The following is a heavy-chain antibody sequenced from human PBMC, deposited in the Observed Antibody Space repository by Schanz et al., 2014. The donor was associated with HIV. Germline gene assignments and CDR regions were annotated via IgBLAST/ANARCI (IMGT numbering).Heavy chain of an antibody. V-gene: IGHV1-46*02. CDR3: ARAPYTSGWYGVDY. CDR2: INPIDGMT. J-gene: IGHJ4*02. Sequence: QAQLVQSGAEVKKPGASVKVSCKASGYTFDKYDITWVRQAPGQGPEWMGIINPIDGMTSYAQKLQGRVTLTRETSTSTVYMDLRSLRSEDTAVYYCARAPYTSGWYGVDYWGQGTLVTVSS. D-gene: IGHD6-19*01. CDR1: GYTFDKYD.